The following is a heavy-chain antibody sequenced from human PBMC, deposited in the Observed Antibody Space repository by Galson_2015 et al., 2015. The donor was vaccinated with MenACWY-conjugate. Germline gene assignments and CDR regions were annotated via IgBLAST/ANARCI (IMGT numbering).Heavy chain of an antibody. CDR1: GFTFNNYW. CDR3: ARDNNWSFDS. CDR2: IKADGSFS. J-gene: IGHJ4*02. Sequence: SLSLSCAASGFTFNNYWMHWVRQPPGKGLGWISYIKADGSFSNYADSVKGRFTISTDNAKNMVYLQMDGLGDEDTAVYFCARDNNWSFDSWGQGTLVTVSS. V-gene: IGHV3-74*01. D-gene: IGHD1-1*01.